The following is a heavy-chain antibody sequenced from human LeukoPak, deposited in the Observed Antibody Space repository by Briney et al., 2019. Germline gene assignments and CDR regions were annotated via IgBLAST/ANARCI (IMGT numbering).Heavy chain of an antibody. V-gene: IGHV1-18*01. CDR3: ARDQGSDVLWWSLQPDYFDY. CDR2: ISAYNGNT. J-gene: IGHJ4*02. D-gene: IGHD2-21*01. Sequence: GASVKVSCKASGYTFTSYGIGWVRQAPGQGLEWMGWISAYNGNTNYAQKLQGRVTMTTDTSTSTAYMELRSLRSDDTAVYYCARDQGSDVLWWSLQPDYFDYWGQGTLVTVSS. CDR1: GYTFTSYG.